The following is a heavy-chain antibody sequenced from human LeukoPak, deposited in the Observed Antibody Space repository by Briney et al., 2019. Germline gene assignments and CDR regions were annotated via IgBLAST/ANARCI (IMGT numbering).Heavy chain of an antibody. J-gene: IGHJ4*02. CDR3: ANHWYGDYGYFDY. V-gene: IGHV3-23*01. CDR1: GFTFSSYA. Sequence: GGSLRLSCAASGFTFSSYAMSWVRQAPGEGLEWVSAISGSGGSTYYADSVEGRFTISRENSKNTLYLQMNSLRAEDTAVYYCANHWYGDYGYFDYWGQGTLVTVSS. CDR2: ISGSGGST. D-gene: IGHD4-17*01.